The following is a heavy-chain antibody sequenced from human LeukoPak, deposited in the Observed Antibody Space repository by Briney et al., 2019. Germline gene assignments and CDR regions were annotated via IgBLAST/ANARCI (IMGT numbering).Heavy chain of an antibody. V-gene: IGHV5-51*01. Sequence: GESLRISCKGSGYSFTSYWIGWVRQMPGKGLEWMGIIYPGDSDTRCSPSFQGQFTISADKSISTAYLQWSSLKASDTAMYYCARQDWYGDYVSWFDPWGQGSLVTVSS. D-gene: IGHD4-17*01. CDR1: GYSFTSYW. CDR2: IYPGDSDT. J-gene: IGHJ5*02. CDR3: ARQDWYGDYVSWFDP.